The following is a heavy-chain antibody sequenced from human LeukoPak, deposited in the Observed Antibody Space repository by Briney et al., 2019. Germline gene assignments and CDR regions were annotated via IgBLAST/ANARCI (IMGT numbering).Heavy chain of an antibody. V-gene: IGHV1-46*01. J-gene: IGHJ4*02. D-gene: IGHD3-22*01. CDR1: GYTFTTYY. CDR2: INPSGGSP. CDR3: ARVGSVDTSGYYDY. Sequence: GASVKVSCKASGYTFTTYYIHWVRQAPGQGLEWLGIINPSGGSPTYAQKFQGRVTMTRDTSTSTVYMELSSLRSDDTAVYYCARVGSVDTSGYYDYWGQGTLVTASS.